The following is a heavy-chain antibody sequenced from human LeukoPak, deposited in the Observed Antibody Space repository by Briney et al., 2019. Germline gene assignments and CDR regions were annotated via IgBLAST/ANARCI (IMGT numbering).Heavy chain of an antibody. J-gene: IGHJ4*02. CDR2: IFYSGST. Sequence: SETLSLTCTVSGGSVSSGSYYWSWIRQPPGRGLEWIGYIFYSGSTNYNPSLKSRVTISVDTTKNQFSLKLSSVTAADTAVYYCARVPLGITHFDYWGQGTLATVSS. CDR1: GGSVSSGSYY. CDR3: ARVPLGITHFDY. V-gene: IGHV4-61*01. D-gene: IGHD7-27*01.